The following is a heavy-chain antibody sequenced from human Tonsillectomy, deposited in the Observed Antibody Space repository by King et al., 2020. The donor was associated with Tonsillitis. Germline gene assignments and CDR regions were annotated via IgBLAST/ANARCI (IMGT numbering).Heavy chain of an antibody. Sequence: VQLVESGGGLVQPGGSLRLSCAASVFTFTNTCMNWVRQAPGKGREWVGRIKSKNEGGTTDYVVPVKGRFTISRDDSKNTLYLQMKSLKTEDTAMCYCTTDYSSGWYGDFDYWGQGTLVTVSS. J-gene: IGHJ4*02. V-gene: IGHV3-15*07. D-gene: IGHD6-19*01. CDR1: VFTFTNTC. CDR2: IKSKNEGGTT. CDR3: TTDYSSGWYGDFDY.